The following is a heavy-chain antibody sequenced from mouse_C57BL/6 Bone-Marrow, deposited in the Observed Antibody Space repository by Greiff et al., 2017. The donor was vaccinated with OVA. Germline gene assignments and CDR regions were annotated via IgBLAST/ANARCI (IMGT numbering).Heavy chain of an antibody. J-gene: IGHJ4*01. CDR3: TTDYYGSSNYAMDY. V-gene: IGHV14-4*01. CDR1: GFNIKDDY. Sequence: VQLQQSGAELVRPGASVKLSCTASGFNIKDDYMHWVKQRPEQGLEWIGWIDPENGDTEYASKFQGKATITADTSSNTAYLQLSSLTSEDTAVYYCTTDYYGSSNYAMDYWGQGTSVTVSS. D-gene: IGHD1-1*01. CDR2: IDPENGDT.